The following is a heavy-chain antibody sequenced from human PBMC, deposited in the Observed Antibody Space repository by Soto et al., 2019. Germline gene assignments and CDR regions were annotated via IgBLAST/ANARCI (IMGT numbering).Heavy chain of an antibody. D-gene: IGHD3-10*01. J-gene: IGHJ5*02. V-gene: IGHV4-31*03. CDR2: IYFSGST. Sequence: SETLSLTCTVSGGSITSGAYYWTWIRQPPGKGLEWIGYIYFSGSTYYNPSFQSRLTISVDTSKNQFSLKLNSVTAADTAVYYCARGYFSRTSSWFDPWGQGTLVTVSS. CDR3: ARGYFSRTSSWFDP. CDR1: GGSITSGAYY.